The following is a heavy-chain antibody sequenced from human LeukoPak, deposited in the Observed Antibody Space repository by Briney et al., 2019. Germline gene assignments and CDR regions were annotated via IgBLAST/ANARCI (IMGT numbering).Heavy chain of an antibody. J-gene: IGHJ4*02. D-gene: IGHD6-19*01. CDR2: IYYSGST. V-gene: IGHV4-59*01. Sequence: PSETLSLTCTVSGGSISSYYWSWIRQPPGKGLEWIGYIYYSGSTNYNPSLKSRVTISVDTSKNRFSLKLSSVTAADTAVYYCAREVAGLDYWGQGTLVTVSS. CDR1: GGSISSYY. CDR3: AREVAGLDY.